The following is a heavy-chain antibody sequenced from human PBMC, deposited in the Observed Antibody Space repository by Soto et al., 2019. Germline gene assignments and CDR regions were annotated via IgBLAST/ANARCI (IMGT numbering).Heavy chain of an antibody. CDR3: ARVKDFWSGYFLYYYYYGMDV. CDR2: ISAYNGNT. D-gene: IGHD3-3*01. Sequence: ASVKVSCKASGYTFTSYGISWVRQAPGQGLEWMGWISAYNGNTNYAQKLQGRVTMTTDTSTSTAYMELRSLRSDDTAVYYCARVKDFWSGYFLYYYYYGMDVWGQGTTVTVSS. J-gene: IGHJ6*02. CDR1: GYTFTSYG. V-gene: IGHV1-18*04.